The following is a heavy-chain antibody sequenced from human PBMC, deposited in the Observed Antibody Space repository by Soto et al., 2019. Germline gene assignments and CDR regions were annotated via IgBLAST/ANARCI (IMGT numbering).Heavy chain of an antibody. V-gene: IGHV3-23*01. CDR3: AKRKTGDCSSCYDY. D-gene: IGHD6-13*01. Sequence: PGGSLRLSCAASGYTFSSYFMSWVRQAPGKGLEWVSAISGSGGGTYYADSVKGRFTISRDNSKNTLYLQMNSLRAEDTAVYFCAKRKTGDCSSCYDYWGQGTLVTVSS. J-gene: IGHJ4*02. CDR1: GYTFSSYF. CDR2: ISGSGGGT.